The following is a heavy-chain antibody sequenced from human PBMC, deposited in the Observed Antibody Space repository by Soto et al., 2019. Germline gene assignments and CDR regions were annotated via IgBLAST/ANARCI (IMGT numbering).Heavy chain of an antibody. D-gene: IGHD2-2*01. CDR3: ATGSQNTTDAFNI. Sequence: SETLSFACGFHGGSLSTYYWNWIGQAPGKGLEWVGEINETGFTNYNPSLKSRVTISVDTSKNHFSLMLNSVTAADTAVYFCATGSQNTTDAFNIWGQGTLVTVSS. V-gene: IGHV4-34*01. J-gene: IGHJ3*02. CDR1: GGSLSTYY. CDR2: INETGFT.